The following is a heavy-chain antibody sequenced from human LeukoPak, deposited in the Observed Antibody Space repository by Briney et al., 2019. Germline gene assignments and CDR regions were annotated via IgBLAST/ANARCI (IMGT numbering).Heavy chain of an antibody. J-gene: IGHJ5*02. D-gene: IGHD2-2*01. CDR2: INPNSGGT. CDR1: GYTFTGYY. CDR3: ARSQGGGYCSSTSCFLQYNWFDP. Sequence: APVKVSCKASGYTFTGYYMHWVRQAPGQGLEWMGWINPNSGGTNYAQKFQGRVTMTRDTSISTAYMELSRLRSDDTAVYYCARSQGGGYCSSTSCFLQYNWFDPWGQGTLVTVSS. V-gene: IGHV1-2*02.